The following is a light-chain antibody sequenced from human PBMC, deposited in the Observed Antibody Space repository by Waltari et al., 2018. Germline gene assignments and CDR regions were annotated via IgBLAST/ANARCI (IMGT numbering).Light chain of an antibody. CDR3: QQSYSSPPFT. Sequence: DIQMTQSPSPLSASVGDRVTITCRANQTISSYFNWYQQQPGKAPRRLIYATSSLQSGVPSRFSGSRSGTDFTLTISSLHPEDFATYYCQQSYSSPPFTFGPGTKVDIK. CDR1: QTISSY. CDR2: ATS. J-gene: IGKJ3*01. V-gene: IGKV1-39*01.